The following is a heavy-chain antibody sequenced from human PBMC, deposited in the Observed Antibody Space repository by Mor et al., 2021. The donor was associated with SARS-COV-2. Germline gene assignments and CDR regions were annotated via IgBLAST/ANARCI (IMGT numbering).Heavy chain of an antibody. V-gene: IGHV3-15*01. J-gene: IGHJ3*02. CDR3: TTPYCDTSTCYAGAFHI. D-gene: IGHD2-2*01. CDR2: IKTKSDGGTT. Sequence: IKTKSDGGTTDYAAPVKGRFTISRDDSKSTLFLQMNSLKTEDTAVYYCTTPYCDTSTCYAGAFHIWGQGTMVTVSS.